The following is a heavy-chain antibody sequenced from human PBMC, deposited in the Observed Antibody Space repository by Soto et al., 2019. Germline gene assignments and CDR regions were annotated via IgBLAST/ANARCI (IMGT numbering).Heavy chain of an antibody. CDR1: GYTFTGYY. D-gene: IGHD3-22*01. Sequence: ASVKISCKASGYTFTGYYMHWVRQAPGQGLEWMGWINPNSGGTNYAQKFQGRVTMTRDTSISTAYMELSRLRSDDTAVYYCQRYDYDSSGYYYADYWGQGTLVTVSS. V-gene: IGHV1-2*02. CDR2: INPNSGGT. CDR3: QRYDYDSSGYYYADY. J-gene: IGHJ4*02.